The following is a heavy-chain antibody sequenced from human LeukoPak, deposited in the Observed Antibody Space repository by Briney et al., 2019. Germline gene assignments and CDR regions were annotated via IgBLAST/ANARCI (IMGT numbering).Heavy chain of an antibody. V-gene: IGHV3-30*18. CDR2: ISNDGSNK. CDR1: GFTFSSYG. D-gene: IGHD5-12*01. J-gene: IGHJ4*02. CDR3: AKVDIVATIDAGRLVDY. Sequence: GGSLRLSCAASGFTFSSYGMQWFRQAPDKGLEWVAAISNDGSNKYYADSVKGRFTISRDNSKNTLYLQMNSQRAEDTAVYYCAKVDIVATIDAGRLVDYWGQGTLVTVSS.